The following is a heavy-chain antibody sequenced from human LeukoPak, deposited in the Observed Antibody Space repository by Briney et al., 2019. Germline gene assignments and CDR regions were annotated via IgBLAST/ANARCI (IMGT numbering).Heavy chain of an antibody. CDR2: ISGSDGST. V-gene: IGHV3-23*01. CDR1: GFTFSSYA. D-gene: IGHD4-17*01. J-gene: IGHJ4*02. Sequence: GGSLRLSCAASGFTFSSYAMSWVRQAPGKGLDWVSGISGSDGSTYYADSVKGRFTISRDNSKNTLYLQMNSLRAEDTAVYYCARAPRTTVTHSIDYWGQGTLVTVSS. CDR3: ARAPRTTVTHSIDY.